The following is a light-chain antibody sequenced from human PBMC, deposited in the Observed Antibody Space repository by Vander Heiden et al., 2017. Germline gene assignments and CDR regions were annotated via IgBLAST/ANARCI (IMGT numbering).Light chain of an antibody. J-gene: IGKJ3*01. CDR1: QSLLHSNGYNY. V-gene: IGKV2-28*01. CDR2: LGS. Sequence: IVMPQSPLSLPVTPGEPASISCRSSQSLLHSNGYNYLDWYLQKPGQSPQLLIYLGSNRASGVPDRFSGSGSGTDFTLKISRVEAEDVGVYYCMQAIQTPFTFGPGTKVEIK. CDR3: MQAIQTPFT.